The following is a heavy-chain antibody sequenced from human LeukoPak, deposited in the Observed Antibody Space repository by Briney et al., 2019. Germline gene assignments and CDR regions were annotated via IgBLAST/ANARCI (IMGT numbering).Heavy chain of an antibody. J-gene: IGHJ3*02. CDR2: IHSSGAT. CDR1: GFIFNNYV. CDR3: ARDPGGNQNGFDI. Sequence: PGGSLRLSCAASGFIFNNYVMNWVRQAPGKGLEWVSVIHSSGATYSADSVKDRFTISRDNSKNTLYLQMNSLRAEDTAVYYCARDPGGNQNGFDIWGQGTVVTVSS. V-gene: IGHV3-66*01. D-gene: IGHD3-16*01.